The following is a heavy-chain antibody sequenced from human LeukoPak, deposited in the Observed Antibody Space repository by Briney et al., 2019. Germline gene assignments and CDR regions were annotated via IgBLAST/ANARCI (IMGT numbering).Heavy chain of an antibody. CDR2: LYSGGST. CDR1: GFTVVSNY. CDR3: AREGRYSSDKGRDFDY. Sequence: GGSLRLSCVASGFTVVSNYMSWVRQAPGQELEWVSVLYSGGSTYYENSVKGRFTISRDNSKNTLYLQMNSLRAEDTAIYYCAREGRYSSDKGRDFDYWGQGTLVTVSS. V-gene: IGHV3-66*01. D-gene: IGHD6-25*01. J-gene: IGHJ4*02.